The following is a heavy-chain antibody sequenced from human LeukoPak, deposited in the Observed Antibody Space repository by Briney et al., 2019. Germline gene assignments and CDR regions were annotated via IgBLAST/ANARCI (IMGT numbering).Heavy chain of an antibody. V-gene: IGHV3-21*04. D-gene: IGHD1-26*01. CDR2: ISSSSSYI. J-gene: IGHJ4*02. CDR3: AKDVVGATPIYYLDH. CDR1: GFTFSSYS. Sequence: GGSLRLSCTASGFTFSSYSMNWVRQAPGKGLEWVSSISSSSSYIYYADSVKGRFTISRDNAKNSLYLQMNSLRADDTAVYYCAKDVVGATPIYYLDHWGRGTLVTVSS.